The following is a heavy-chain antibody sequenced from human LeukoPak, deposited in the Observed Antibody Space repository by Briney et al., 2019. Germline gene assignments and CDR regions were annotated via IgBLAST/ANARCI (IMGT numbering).Heavy chain of an antibody. CDR1: GGSISSGDYY. D-gene: IGHD4-23*01. CDR2: IYYSGST. V-gene: IGHV4-30-4*01. CDR3: AREVSRWPYYFDY. Sequence: PSQTLSLTCTVSGGSISSGDYYWSWIRQPPGKGLEWIGYIYYSGSTYYNPSLKSRVTISVDTSKNQFSLKLSSVTAADTAVYYCAREVSRWPYYFDYWGQGTLVTVSS. J-gene: IGHJ4*02.